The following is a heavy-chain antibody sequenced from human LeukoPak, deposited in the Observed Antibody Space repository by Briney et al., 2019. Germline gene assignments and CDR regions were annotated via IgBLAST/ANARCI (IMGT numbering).Heavy chain of an antibody. CDR3: ARDTAHYLWFGELLYYFDY. V-gene: IGHV1-3*01. D-gene: IGHD3-10*01. CDR1: GYTFTNYP. Sequence: ASVKVSCKASGYTFTNYPMHWVRQAPGQRLEWMGWINAGNGNTKYSQEFQGRVTITWDTSASTAYMELRSLRSDDTAVCYCARDTAHYLWFGELLYYFDYWGQGTLVTVSS. J-gene: IGHJ4*02. CDR2: INAGNGNT.